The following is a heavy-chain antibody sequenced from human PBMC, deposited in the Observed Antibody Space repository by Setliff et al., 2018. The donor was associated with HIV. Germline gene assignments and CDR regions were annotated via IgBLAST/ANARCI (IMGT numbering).Heavy chain of an antibody. J-gene: IGHJ3*02. Sequence: SETLSLTCTVSGGSISSDDYYWNWIRQPPGKGLEWIGYITYSGSAYYNPSLKSRVTMSVDTSKNQFSLNLNSVTAADTAVYYCARQWYYYDSSGYYPDAFDIWGQGTMVTVSS. V-gene: IGHV4-30-4*08. CDR3: ARQWYYYDSSGYYPDAFDI. CDR1: GGSISSDDYY. D-gene: IGHD3-22*01. CDR2: ITYSGSA.